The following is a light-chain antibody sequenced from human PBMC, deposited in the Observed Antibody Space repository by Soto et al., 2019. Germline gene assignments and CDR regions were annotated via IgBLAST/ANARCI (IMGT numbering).Light chain of an antibody. CDR2: DAF. CDR1: QNVSVW. Sequence: QSPSTLSASVGDRVSISCRASQNVSVWVAWYQQKPGTAPELLIYDAFTVDTGVPSRFSGSGSGTEFTLTISSLQPEDFATYYCQQYDAFSRTFGQGTKVDIK. CDR3: QQYDAFSRT. V-gene: IGKV1-5*01. J-gene: IGKJ1*01.